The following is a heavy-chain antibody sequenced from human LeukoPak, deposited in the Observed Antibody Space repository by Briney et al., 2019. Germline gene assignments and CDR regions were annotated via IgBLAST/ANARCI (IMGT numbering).Heavy chain of an antibody. CDR2: INPSGGST. CDR3: ARSAGYYDSSGYHDAFDI. CDR1: GYTFTSYY. Sequence: GASVKVSCKASGYTFTSYYMHWVRQAPGQGLEWMGIINPSGGSTSYAQKFQGRVTMTRDMSTSTVYMELSSLRSEDTAVYYCARSAGYYDSSGYHDAFDIWGQGTMVTVSS. V-gene: IGHV1-46*01. J-gene: IGHJ3*02. D-gene: IGHD3-22*01.